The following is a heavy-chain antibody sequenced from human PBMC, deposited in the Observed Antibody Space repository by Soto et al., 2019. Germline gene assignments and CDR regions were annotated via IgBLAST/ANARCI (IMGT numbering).Heavy chain of an antibody. Sequence: QVQLVESGGGVVQPGRSLRLSCAASGFPFSSYGMHWVRQAPGKGLEWVALISYDGSNKFYADSVNGRFTISRDNSKNTLYLQMSSLRAEDTALYYCAGGQYYFEYCGQGTLVSVSS. CDR3: AGGQYYFEY. CDR2: ISYDGSNK. CDR1: GFPFSSYG. V-gene: IGHV3-30*03. J-gene: IGHJ4*02. D-gene: IGHD2-15*01.